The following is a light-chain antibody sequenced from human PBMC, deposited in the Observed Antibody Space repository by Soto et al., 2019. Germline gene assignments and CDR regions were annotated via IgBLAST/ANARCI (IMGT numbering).Light chain of an antibody. CDR1: QDIDNY. CDR3: QQYDNLPT. Sequence: DIQMTQSPSSLSASVGDRVTITCQASQDIDNYLNWYQQKPGKAPKLLINDASNLETGVPSRFSGSGSGTDFTFTISSLQPEDIATYYCQQYDNLPTFGQGPKLEIK. J-gene: IGKJ2*01. V-gene: IGKV1-33*01. CDR2: DAS.